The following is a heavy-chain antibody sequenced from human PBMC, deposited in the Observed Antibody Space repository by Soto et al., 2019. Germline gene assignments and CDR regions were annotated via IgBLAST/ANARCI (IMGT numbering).Heavy chain of an antibody. CDR3: ASAHYDFWSGYFSYCYYGMDV. CDR1: GFTFSSYA. J-gene: IGHJ6*02. V-gene: IGHV3-30-3*01. Sequence: PGGSLRLSCAASGFTFSSYAMHWVRQAPGKGLGWVAVISYDGSNTYYADSVKGRFTISRDNSKNTLYLQMNSLRDEDTAVSYCASAHYDFWSGYFSYCYYGMDVWGQGTTVTVSS. D-gene: IGHD3-3*01. CDR2: ISYDGSNT.